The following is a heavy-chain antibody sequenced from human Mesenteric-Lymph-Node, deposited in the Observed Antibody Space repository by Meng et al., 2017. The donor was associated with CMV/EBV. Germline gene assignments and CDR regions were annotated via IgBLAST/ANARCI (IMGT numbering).Heavy chain of an antibody. V-gene: IGHV3-74*01. CDR1: GFSFRAHY. CDR2: INGDGRRT. Sequence: GESLKISCVGSGFSFRAHYVTWVRQAPGKGLVWASGINGDGRRTTYADSVKGRFTISRDNAKNTLDLQMNSLRAEDTAVYYCARGNYYGMDVWGQGTTVTVSS. J-gene: IGHJ6*02. CDR3: ARGNYYGMDV.